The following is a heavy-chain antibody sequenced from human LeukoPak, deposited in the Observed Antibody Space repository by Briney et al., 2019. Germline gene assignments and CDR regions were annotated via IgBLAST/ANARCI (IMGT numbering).Heavy chain of an antibody. J-gene: IGHJ4*02. Sequence: PGGSLRLSCAASGFTFSSYEMNWVRQAPGKGLEWVSYISSSGSTIYYADSVKGRFTISRDNAKNSLYLQMNSLRAEDTAVYYCARASITMVRGPADYWGQGTLVTVSS. D-gene: IGHD3-10*01. CDR3: ARASITMVRGPADY. CDR2: ISSSGSTI. V-gene: IGHV3-48*03. CDR1: GFTFSSYE.